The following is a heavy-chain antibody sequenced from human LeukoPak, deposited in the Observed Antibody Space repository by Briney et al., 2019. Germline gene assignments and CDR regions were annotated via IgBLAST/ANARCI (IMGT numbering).Heavy chain of an antibody. D-gene: IGHD2-2*01. CDR1: GYSISSGYY. Sequence: SETLSLTCAVSGYSISSGYYWGWIRQPPGKGLEWIGSIYHSGSTYYNPSLKSRVTISVDTSKNQFSLKLSSVTAAVTAVYYCARTRTARGDYFDYWGQGTLVTVSS. CDR2: IYHSGST. CDR3: ARTRTARGDYFDY. V-gene: IGHV4-38-2*01. J-gene: IGHJ4*02.